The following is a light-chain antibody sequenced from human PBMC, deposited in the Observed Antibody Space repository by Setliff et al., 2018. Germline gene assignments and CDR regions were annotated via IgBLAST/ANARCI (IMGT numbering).Light chain of an antibody. V-gene: IGLV2-11*01. J-gene: IGLJ1*01. CDR1: SSDVGRYNF. Sequence: QSVLTQPRSVSGSPGQSVTISRTGTSSDVGRYNFVSWYQQHPGKAPKLIIYDVTKRPSGVPDRFSGSKSGNTASLTISGLQAEDEADYSCCSYADTYISVFGTGTKV. CDR3: CSYADTYISV. CDR2: DVT.